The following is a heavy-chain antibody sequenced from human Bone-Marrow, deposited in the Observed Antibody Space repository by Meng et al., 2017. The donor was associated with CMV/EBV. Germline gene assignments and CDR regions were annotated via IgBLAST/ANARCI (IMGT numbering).Heavy chain of an antibody. V-gene: IGHV3-74*01. CDR3: AVRGAYYYYGMDV. CDR2: INSDGSST. Sequence: GESLKISCAASRFTFSSYSMNWVRQAPGKGLVWVSRINSDGSSTSYADSVKGRFTISRDNAKNTLYLQMNSLRAEDTAVYYCAVRGAYYYYGMDVWGQGTTVTVSS. CDR1: RFTFSSYS. D-gene: IGHD3-16*01. J-gene: IGHJ6*02.